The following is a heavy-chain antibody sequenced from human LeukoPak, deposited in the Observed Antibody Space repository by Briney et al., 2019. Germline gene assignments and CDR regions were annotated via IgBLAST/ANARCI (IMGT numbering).Heavy chain of an antibody. J-gene: IGHJ4*02. Sequence: SQTLSLTCVVSEDTISTNSGAWNWIRQSPSRGLEWLGRTYFRSRWYYDYAASVRGRITIIPDTSNNQLSLQLNSVTPEDTAVYYCASQYYQDPSGYFPPFDNWGQGTLVTVSS. D-gene: IGHD3-22*01. CDR2: TYFRSRWYY. V-gene: IGHV6-1*01. CDR3: ASQYYQDPSGYFPPFDN. CDR1: EDTISTNSGA.